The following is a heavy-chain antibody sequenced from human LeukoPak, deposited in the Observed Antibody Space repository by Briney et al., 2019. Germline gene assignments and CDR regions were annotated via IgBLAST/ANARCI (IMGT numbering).Heavy chain of an antibody. CDR1: GFTFSRYW. J-gene: IGHJ4*02. CDR3: ARDVGSGWYHFDN. CDR2: INSDGGST. Sequence: GGSLRLPCAASGFTFSRYWMHWVRQAPGKGLVWVSRINSDGGSTTYADSVKGRFTISRDNAENTLYLQMNSLRVEDTAVYYCARDVGSGWYHFDNWGQGTLVTVSS. D-gene: IGHD6-19*01. V-gene: IGHV3-74*01.